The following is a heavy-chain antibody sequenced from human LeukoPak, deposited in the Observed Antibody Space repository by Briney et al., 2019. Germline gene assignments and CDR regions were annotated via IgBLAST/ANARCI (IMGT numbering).Heavy chain of an antibody. J-gene: IGHJ3*02. Sequence: SETLSLTCTVSGGSISSYYWSWIRQPPGKGLEWIGYIYYSGSTNYNPSLKSRVTISVDTSKNQFSLKLSSVTAADTAVYYCASGYSSGWSYAFDIWGQGTMLTVSS. CDR1: GGSISSYY. CDR2: IYYSGST. D-gene: IGHD6-19*01. V-gene: IGHV4-59*01. CDR3: ASGYSSGWSYAFDI.